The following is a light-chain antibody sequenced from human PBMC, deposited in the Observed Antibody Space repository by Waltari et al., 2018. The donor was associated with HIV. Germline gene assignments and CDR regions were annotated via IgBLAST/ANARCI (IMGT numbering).Light chain of an antibody. V-gene: IGKV1-9*01. CDR3: QQFKSYSLT. CDR1: RGISHY. Sequence: DIQVTQSPSFLSVSVGDKVTITCRASRGISHYLAWYQQRAGKAPKLLIYTASTLQSVVPSRFSGSGSGTEFTLTISSLQVEDVATYYCQQFKSYSLTFGRGTKVEMK. CDR2: TAS. J-gene: IGKJ4*01.